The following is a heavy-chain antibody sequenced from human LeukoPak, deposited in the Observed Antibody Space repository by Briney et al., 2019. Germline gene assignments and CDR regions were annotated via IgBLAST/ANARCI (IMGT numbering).Heavy chain of an antibody. CDR3: ARSPHYGYYYGMDV. J-gene: IGHJ6*02. CDR2: ISSSSRSI. V-gene: IGHV3-48*02. Sequence: GGSLRLSCAASGFSFSNAWMRWVRQAPGMGLEWVLYISSSSRSINYADSVRGRFTISRDNAKNSLYLQMSSLRDEDTAVYYCARSPHYGYYYGMDVWGQGTTVTVSS. CDR1: GFSFSNAW.